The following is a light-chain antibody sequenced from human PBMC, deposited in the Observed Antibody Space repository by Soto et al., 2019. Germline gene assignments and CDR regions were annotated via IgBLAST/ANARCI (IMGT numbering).Light chain of an antibody. V-gene: IGKV1-27*01. CDR3: QQYETFSGT. Sequence: DIQMTQSASSLSASMGDRDSMTFRASQAISNSLAWYQQKPGKPPQLLIYAASTLQSGVPSRFSGSGSGTKFTLTIASLQPDDFATYYCQQYETFSGTFGPGTKVDIK. J-gene: IGKJ1*01. CDR2: AAS. CDR1: QAISNS.